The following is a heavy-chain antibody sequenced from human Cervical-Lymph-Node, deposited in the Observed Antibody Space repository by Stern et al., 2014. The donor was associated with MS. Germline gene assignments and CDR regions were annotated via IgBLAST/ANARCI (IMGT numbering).Heavy chain of an antibody. J-gene: IGHJ6*02. Sequence: EVQLVQSGGGLVQPGGSLRLSCAPSGFTFSNYAMSWIRQAPGKGLEWISSISGSGGNTFYADSVKGRFTIFRDNSKNTLEMQMNSLRAEDSALYYCTKGFTVTGTGYGVDVWGRGTTVTVSS. CDR3: TKGFTVTGTGYGVDV. CDR2: ISGSGGNT. D-gene: IGHD6-19*01. CDR1: GFTFSNYA. V-gene: IGHV3-23*04.